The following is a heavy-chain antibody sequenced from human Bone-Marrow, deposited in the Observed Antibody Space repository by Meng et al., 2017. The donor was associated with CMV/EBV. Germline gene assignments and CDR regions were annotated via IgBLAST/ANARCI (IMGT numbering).Heavy chain of an antibody. Sequence: SVNVSCKTSGYTFATYGISWVRQAPGQGLEWMGGIIPIFGTANYAQKFQGRVTITTDESTSTAYMELSSLRSEDTAVYYCAREWIVEGPIVDYYYYGMDVWGQGTTVTVSS. CDR2: IIPIFGTA. CDR3: AREWIVEGPIVDYYYYGMDV. D-gene: IGHD3-22*01. CDR1: GYTFATYG. V-gene: IGHV1-69*05. J-gene: IGHJ6*02.